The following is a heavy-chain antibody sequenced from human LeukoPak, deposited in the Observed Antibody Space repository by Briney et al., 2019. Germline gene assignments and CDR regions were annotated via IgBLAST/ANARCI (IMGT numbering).Heavy chain of an antibody. J-gene: IGHJ4*02. CDR1: GFTFSSYG. D-gene: IGHD3-10*01. Sequence: GGSLRLSCAASGFTFSSYGMHWVRQAPGKGLEWVAVIWYDGSNKYYADSVKGRFTISRDNSKNTLYLQMNGLRAEDTAVYYCARDLTMVRTMLGYWGQGTLVTVSS. V-gene: IGHV3-33*01. CDR3: ARDLTMVRTMLGY. CDR2: IWYDGSNK.